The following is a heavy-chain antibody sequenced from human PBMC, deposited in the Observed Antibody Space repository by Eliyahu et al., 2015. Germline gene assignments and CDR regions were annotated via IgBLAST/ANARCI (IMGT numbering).Heavy chain of an antibody. J-gene: IGHJ4*02. V-gene: IGHV1-46*01. Sequence: TTYAQMLQGRITLTRDTSTSTIYMDLGSLRSEDTAVYYCTRSLGFWSGSPSDFDYWGQGTLVTVSS. D-gene: IGHD3-3*01. CDR2: T. CDR3: TRSLGFWSGSPSDFDY.